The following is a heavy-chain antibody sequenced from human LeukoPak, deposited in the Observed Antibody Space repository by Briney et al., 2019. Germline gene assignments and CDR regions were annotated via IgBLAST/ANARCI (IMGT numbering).Heavy chain of an antibody. J-gene: IGHJ3*02. V-gene: IGHV4-34*01. CDR1: GGSFSGYY. CDR2: INHSGST. CDR3: ASVTSPNDAFDI. D-gene: IGHD1-14*01. Sequence: SETLSLTCAVYGGSFSGYYWSWIRQPTGKGLEWIGEINHSGSTNYNPSLKSRVTISVDTSKNQFSLKLSSVTAADTAVYYCASVTSPNDAFDIWGQGTMVTVSS.